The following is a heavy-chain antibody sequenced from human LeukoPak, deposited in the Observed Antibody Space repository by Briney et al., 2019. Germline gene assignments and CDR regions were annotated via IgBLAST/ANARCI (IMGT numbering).Heavy chain of an antibody. CDR2: IAPDASAS. V-gene: IGHV3-74*01. CDR1: GFTFSSYW. Sequence: GGSLRLSCAASGFTFSSYWMHWVRQVPGEGLVWVSRIAPDASASTYADSVKGRFTISRDNAKNTLWLQMNSLRADDTAVYYCAGVRAGGNRAFDVWSQGTVVAVSS. J-gene: IGHJ3*01. D-gene: IGHD4-23*01. CDR3: AGVRAGGNRAFDV.